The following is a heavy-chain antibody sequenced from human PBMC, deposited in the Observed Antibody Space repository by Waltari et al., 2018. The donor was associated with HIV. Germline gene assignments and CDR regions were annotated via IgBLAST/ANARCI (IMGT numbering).Heavy chain of an antibody. V-gene: IGHV4-59*01. CDR3: ARSGYSYGTGYYFDY. Sequence: QVQLQESGPGLVKPSETLSLTCTVSGGSLSNYYWSWIRPPPGKGLDLLGFIYFTGSTNYNPSLKSRVTMSVDTSKNQFSLKLSSVTAADTAVYYCARSGYSYGTGYYFDYWGQGTLVTVSS. CDR2: IYFTGST. CDR1: GGSLSNYY. D-gene: IGHD5-18*01. J-gene: IGHJ4*02.